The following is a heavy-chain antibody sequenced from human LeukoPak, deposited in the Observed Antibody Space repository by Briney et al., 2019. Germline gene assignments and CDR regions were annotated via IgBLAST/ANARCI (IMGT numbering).Heavy chain of an antibody. J-gene: IGHJ4*02. V-gene: IGHV4-34*01. CDR1: GGSFSGYY. D-gene: IGHD3-22*01. Sequence: SETLSLTCAVYGGSFSGYYWSWIRQPPGKGLEWIGEINHSGSTNYNPSLKSRVTISVDTSKNQFSLKLSSVTAADTAVYYCATVESRYDSSGYYPLWGQGTLVTVSS. CDR3: ATVESRYDSSGYYPL. CDR2: INHSGST.